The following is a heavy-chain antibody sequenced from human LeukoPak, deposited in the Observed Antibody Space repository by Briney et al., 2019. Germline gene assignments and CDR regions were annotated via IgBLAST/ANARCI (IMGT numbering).Heavy chain of an antibody. J-gene: IGHJ4*02. CDR2: IYSGGST. D-gene: IGHD3-10*01. CDR3: AGSWGYYYGSGSFSPIGY. V-gene: IGHV3-66*01. Sequence: GGSLRLSCAASGFTVSSNYMSWVRQAPGKGLEWVSVIYSGGSTYYADSVKGRFTISRDSSKNTLYLQMNSLRAEDTAVYYCAGSWGYYYGSGSFSPIGYWGQGTLVTVSS. CDR1: GFTVSSNY.